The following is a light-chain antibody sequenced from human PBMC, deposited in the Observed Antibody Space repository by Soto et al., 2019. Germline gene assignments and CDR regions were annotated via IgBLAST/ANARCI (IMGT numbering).Light chain of an antibody. CDR1: QTVQYL. V-gene: IGKV1-5*01. CDR3: QQYRSVPWT. Sequence: MTQSPSSLSASVGDRVTITCRASQTVQYLLAWYQQRPGQAPKVLIYDAFNLKGGVPSRFSGSVSGTEYTLTITSLQPDDVATYYCQQYRSVPWTFGHGTRVEIK. J-gene: IGKJ1*01. CDR2: DAF.